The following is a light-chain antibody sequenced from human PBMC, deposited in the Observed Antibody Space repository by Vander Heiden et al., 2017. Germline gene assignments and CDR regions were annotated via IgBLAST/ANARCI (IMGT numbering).Light chain of an antibody. Sequence: EIVMTQSPATLSVSPGEGATLSCRASQSVSSNLAWYQHKPGQAPRLLIFGASNRATGIPARFSGSGSGTEFTLTISSLQSADFAIYYCQQANSWPLPFGGGTKVDIK. CDR3: QQANSWPLP. CDR1: QSVSSN. J-gene: IGKJ4*01. CDR2: GAS. V-gene: IGKV3-15*01.